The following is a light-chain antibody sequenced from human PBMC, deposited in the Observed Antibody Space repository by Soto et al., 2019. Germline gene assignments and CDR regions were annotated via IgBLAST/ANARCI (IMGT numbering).Light chain of an antibody. CDR1: GGDVGGYNY. Sequence: QSALTQPASVSGSPGQSITISCTGTGGDVGGYNYVSWYQQHPGKAPKLMMYEVSDRPSGVSNRFSGSKSGNTASLTISGLQAEDEADYYCSSYASSSTLYVFGTGTKLTVL. CDR2: EVS. V-gene: IGLV2-14*01. CDR3: SSYASSSTLYV. J-gene: IGLJ1*01.